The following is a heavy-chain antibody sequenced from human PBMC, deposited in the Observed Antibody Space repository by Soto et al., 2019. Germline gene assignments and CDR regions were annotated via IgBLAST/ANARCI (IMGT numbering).Heavy chain of an antibody. CDR1: GGTFSSYA. D-gene: IGHD6-6*01. J-gene: IGHJ6*02. Sequence: SVKVSCKASGGTFSSYAISWVRQAPGQGLEWMGGIIPIFGTANYAQKFQGRVTITADGSTSTAYMELSSLRSEDTAVYYCAREIGSSSDYYYYGMDVWGQGTTVTVSS. V-gene: IGHV1-69*13. CDR2: IIPIFGTA. CDR3: AREIGSSSDYYYYGMDV.